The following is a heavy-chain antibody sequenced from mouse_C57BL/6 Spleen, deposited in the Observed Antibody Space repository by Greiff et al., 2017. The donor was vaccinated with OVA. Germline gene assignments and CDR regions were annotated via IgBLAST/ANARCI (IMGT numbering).Heavy chain of an antibody. CDR1: GFTFSSYG. CDR3: ARQTGTQSYAMDY. Sequence: EVKVVESGGDLVKPGGSLKLSCAASGFTFSSYGMSWVRQTPDKRLEWVATISSGGSYTYYPDSVKGRFTISRDNAKNTLYLQMSSLKSEDTAMYYCARQTGTQSYAMDYWGQGTSVTVSS. CDR2: ISSGGSYT. V-gene: IGHV5-6*01. J-gene: IGHJ4*01. D-gene: IGHD4-1*01.